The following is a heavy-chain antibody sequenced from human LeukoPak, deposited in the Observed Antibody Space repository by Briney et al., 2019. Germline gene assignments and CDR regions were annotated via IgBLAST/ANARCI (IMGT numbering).Heavy chain of an antibody. Sequence: SVKVSCKASGYTFTGYYMHWVRQAPGQGLEWMGGIIPIFGTANYAQKFQGRVTITADESTSTAYMELSSLRSEDTAVYYCARGVGATKVRPPVYWGQGTLVTVSS. CDR2: IIPIFGTA. D-gene: IGHD1-26*01. CDR3: ARGVGATKVRPPVY. V-gene: IGHV1-69*13. CDR1: GYTFTGYY. J-gene: IGHJ4*02.